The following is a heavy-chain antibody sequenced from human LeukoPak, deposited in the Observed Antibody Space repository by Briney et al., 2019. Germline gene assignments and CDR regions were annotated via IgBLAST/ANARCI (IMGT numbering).Heavy chain of an antibody. CDR2: IYYSGST. Sequence: SQTLSLTCTVSGGSISSGGYYWSWIRQHPGKGLEWIGYIYYSGSTYYNPSLKSRVTISVDTSKNQFPLKLSSVTAADTAVYYCARDTAGFYNWFDPWGQGTLVTVSS. CDR1: GGSISSGGYY. V-gene: IGHV4-31*03. CDR3: ARDTAGFYNWFDP. J-gene: IGHJ5*02. D-gene: IGHD4-17*01.